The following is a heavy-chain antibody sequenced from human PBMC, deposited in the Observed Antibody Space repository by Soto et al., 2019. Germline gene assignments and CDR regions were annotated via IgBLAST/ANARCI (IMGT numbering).Heavy chain of an antibody. D-gene: IGHD3-9*01. CDR3: ARDFERSAIGP. V-gene: IGHV4-61*05. CDR2: IAYSGDT. J-gene: IGHJ5*02. Sequence: SETLSLTCTVSGGSISSSSYYWGWIRQPPGKGLEWIGYIAYSGDTYYNPSLRSRVTISADTSENKFSLTLKSVTAADTAVYFCARDFERSAIGPWGQGTSVTVSS. CDR1: GGSISSSSYY.